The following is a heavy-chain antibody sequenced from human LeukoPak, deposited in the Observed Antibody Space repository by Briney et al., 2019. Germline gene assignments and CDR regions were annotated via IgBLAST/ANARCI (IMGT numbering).Heavy chain of an antibody. V-gene: IGHV3-7*01. J-gene: IGHJ3*02. D-gene: IGHD3-3*01. CDR1: GFTFSSYW. CDR3: ARIYDEDAFDI. CDR2: IKQDGSEK. Sequence: GGSLRLSCAAPGFTFSSYWMSWVRQAPGKRLEWVANIKQDGSEKYYVDSVKGRFTISRDNAKNSLYLQMNSLRAEDTAVYYCARIYDEDAFDIWGQGTMVTVSS.